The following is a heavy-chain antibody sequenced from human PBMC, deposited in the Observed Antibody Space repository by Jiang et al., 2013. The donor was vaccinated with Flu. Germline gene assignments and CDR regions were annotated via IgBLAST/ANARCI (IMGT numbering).Heavy chain of an antibody. D-gene: IGHD6-6*01. CDR2: FHYSETT. V-gene: IGHV4-61*01. Sequence: GSGLVKPSETLSLSCAVSGGSVSSGSYSWSWIRQPPGKGLEWIGHFHYSETTNYNPSLKSRVTISRDTPKNQFSLKVTSVTAADTAVYYCATETLYTSSSVTVFDYWGQGILVTVSS. CDR1: GGSVSSGSYS. CDR3: ATETLYTSSSVTVFDY. J-gene: IGHJ4*02.